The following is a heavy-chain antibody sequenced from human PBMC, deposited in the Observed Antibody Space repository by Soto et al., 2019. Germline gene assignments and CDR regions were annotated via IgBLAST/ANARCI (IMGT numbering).Heavy chain of an antibody. J-gene: IGHJ4*02. Sequence: QVQLVQSGAELKKPGASVKVSCKGSGYTFTGYYIHWVRQTPGQGPEWMGEISPQTGGTKYAQKYQGRVPMTRDTSITTVYMELSNLSPDDTAVYYCGRGRSGELVIFYWGQGTLVTVSS. D-gene: IGHD1-26*01. CDR3: GRGRSGELVIFY. CDR1: GYTFTGYY. V-gene: IGHV1-2*02. CDR2: ISPQTGGT.